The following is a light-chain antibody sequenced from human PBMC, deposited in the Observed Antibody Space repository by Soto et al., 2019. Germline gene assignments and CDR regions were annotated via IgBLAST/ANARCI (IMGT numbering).Light chain of an antibody. CDR2: GAS. Sequence: EIVLTQSPGTLSLSPGERATLSCRASQSVSSSYLAWYQQKPGQAPRLLIYGASSRATGIPDRFSGSGSGTDFTLTISRLKPEDFAVYYCQKYGSSPREITFGPGTKVDIK. CDR1: QSVSSSY. J-gene: IGKJ3*01. V-gene: IGKV3-20*01. CDR3: QKYGSSPREIT.